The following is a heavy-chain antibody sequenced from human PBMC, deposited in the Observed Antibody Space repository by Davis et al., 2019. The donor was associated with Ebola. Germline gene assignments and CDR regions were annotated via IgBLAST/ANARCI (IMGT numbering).Heavy chain of an antibody. D-gene: IGHD4-17*01. J-gene: IGHJ4*02. CDR2: MNDSGSS. CDR3: ASRYGKNGSLDY. CDR1: GGSVTSDSSY. Sequence: PSETLSLTCSVTGGSVTSDSSYWSWIRQSPGKGLEWIGFMNDSGSSKYNPSLKSRVTISPDTSKNQFSLKLNSVTAADTAVYYCASRYGKNGSLDYWGQGTLVTVSS. V-gene: IGHV4-61*01.